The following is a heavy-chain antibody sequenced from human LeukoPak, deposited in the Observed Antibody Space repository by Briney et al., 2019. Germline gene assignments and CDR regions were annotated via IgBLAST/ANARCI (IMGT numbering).Heavy chain of an antibody. CDR2: IYYSGTT. CDR1: GGSISSGDYY. D-gene: IGHD3-10*01. CDR3: ARYMSSDGAFDI. Sequence: SQTLSLTCTVSGGSISSGDYYWSWIRQPPGKGLEWIGSIYYSGTTYYNPSLKSRVTISVDTSKNQFSLKVSSVTAADTAVYYCARYMSSDGAFDIWGQGTMVTVSS. J-gene: IGHJ3*02. V-gene: IGHV4-39*01.